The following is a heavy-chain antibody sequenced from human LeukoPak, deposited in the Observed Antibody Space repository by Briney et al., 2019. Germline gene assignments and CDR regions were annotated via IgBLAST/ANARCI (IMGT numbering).Heavy chain of an antibody. V-gene: IGHV3-23*01. CDR3: AGAASGYPTIDY. J-gene: IGHJ4*02. Sequence: GGSLRLSCTASGFTFSSYAMSWVRQAPGKGPEWVSGTSHSGGSTYYADSVKGRFTISRDNSNNTLYVQMNSLRAEDTAVYYCAGAASGYPTIDYWGQGTLVTASS. D-gene: IGHD5-12*01. CDR2: TSHSGGST. CDR1: GFTFSSYA.